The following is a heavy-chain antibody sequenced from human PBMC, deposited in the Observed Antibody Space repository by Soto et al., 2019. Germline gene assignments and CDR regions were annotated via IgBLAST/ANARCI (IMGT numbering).Heavy chain of an antibody. D-gene: IGHD2-15*01. V-gene: IGHV3-48*01. CDR3: ARDKGRSPLDY. J-gene: IGHJ4*02. Sequence: GGSLRLSCAASGFTFSSYSMNWVRQAPGKGLEWVSYISSSSSTIYYADSVKGRFTISRDNAKNSLYLQMNSLRAEDTAVYYCARDKGRSPLDYWGQGTLVTSPQ. CDR1: GFTFSSYS. CDR2: ISSSSSTI.